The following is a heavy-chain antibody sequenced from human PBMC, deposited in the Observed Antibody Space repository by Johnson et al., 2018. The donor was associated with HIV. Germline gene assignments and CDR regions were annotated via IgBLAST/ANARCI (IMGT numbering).Heavy chain of an antibody. CDR2: IGTAGDT. CDR1: GFTFSSYD. J-gene: IGHJ3*02. V-gene: IGHV3-13*01. Sequence: VQLVESGGGLVQPGGSLRLACAASGFTFSSYDMHWVRQATGKGLEWVSAIGTAGDTYYPGSVKGRFTISRENAKNSLYLQMNSLRAEDTALYYCARDRIVGWEPYDAFDIWGQGTMVTVSS. D-gene: IGHD1-26*01. CDR3: ARDRIVGWEPYDAFDI.